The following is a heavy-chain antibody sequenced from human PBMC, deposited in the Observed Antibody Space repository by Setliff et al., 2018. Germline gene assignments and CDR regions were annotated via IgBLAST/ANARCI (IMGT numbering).Heavy chain of an antibody. J-gene: IGHJ6*02. V-gene: IGHV3-21*04. Sequence: PGESLKISCAASGFVFGTYGMHWVRQAPGKGLEWVSSISTSSSYIYYADSVKGRFTISRDNAKNSLYLQMNSLRAEDTAVYYCARDAFGYYYGMDVWGQGTTVTSP. CDR3: ARDAFGYYYGMDV. CDR1: GFVFGTYG. D-gene: IGHD3-10*01. CDR2: ISTSSSYI.